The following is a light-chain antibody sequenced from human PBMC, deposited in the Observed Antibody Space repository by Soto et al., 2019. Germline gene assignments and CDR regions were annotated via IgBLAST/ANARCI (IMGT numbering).Light chain of an antibody. Sequence: QSALTQPPSASGSPGQSVTISCTGTSSDVGGYNYVSWYQQHPGKAPKVMIYEVNKRTSGVPDRFSGSKSGNTASLTVSGPQAEDEAAYFCKSYTGINNWVFGGGTKLTVL. V-gene: IGLV2-8*01. CDR1: SSDVGGYNY. CDR2: EVN. J-gene: IGLJ3*02. CDR3: KSYTGINNWV.